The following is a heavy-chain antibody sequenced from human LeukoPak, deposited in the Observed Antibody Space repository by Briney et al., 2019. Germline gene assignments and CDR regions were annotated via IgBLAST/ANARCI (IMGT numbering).Heavy chain of an antibody. CDR2: IIGGDATI. CDR3: AKGASPFDY. J-gene: IGHJ4*02. CDR1: GFPFSTYT. Sequence: GSLRLSCAASGFPFSTYTVSWVRQAPGKGLQWVSSIIGGDATIYYADSVKGRFTISRDISKNTLYLQMYSLRAEDTAIYYCAKGASPFDYLGQGTLVTVSS. V-gene: IGHV3-23*01.